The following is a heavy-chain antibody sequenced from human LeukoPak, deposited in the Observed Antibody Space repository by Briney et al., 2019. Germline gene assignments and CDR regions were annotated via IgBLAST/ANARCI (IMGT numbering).Heavy chain of an antibody. CDR2: IFYSGST. D-gene: IGHD1-1*01. J-gene: IGHJ3*01. Sequence: PSETLSLTCAVSGGSISNNNWGSWVPQAPGRRREGIGEIFYSGSTNYNPSLKSRIPITQDKTKNQFSLNLRSATAGHRAVFYCARDARNEDDGEVVLDVWGQGTMVTVSS. V-gene: IGHV4-4*02. CDR1: GGSISNNNW. CDR3: ARDARNEDDGEVVLDV.